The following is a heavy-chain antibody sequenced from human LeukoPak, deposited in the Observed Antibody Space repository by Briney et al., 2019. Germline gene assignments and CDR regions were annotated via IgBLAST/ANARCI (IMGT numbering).Heavy chain of an antibody. CDR3: ARSPSGYRFWYFDL. CDR2: MYYSGST. Sequence: SETLSLTCTVSGGSISSTNYYWGWIRQPPGKGLEWIGSMYYSGSTYYNPSLKGRVTISVDTSKNQFSLNLSSVTAADTAVYYCARSPSGYRFWYFDLWGRGTPVTVSS. D-gene: IGHD3-22*01. CDR1: GGSISSTNYY. J-gene: IGHJ2*01. V-gene: IGHV4-39*07.